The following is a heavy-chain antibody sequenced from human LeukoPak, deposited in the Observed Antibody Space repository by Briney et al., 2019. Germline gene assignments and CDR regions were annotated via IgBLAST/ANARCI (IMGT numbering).Heavy chain of an antibody. CDR2: IIPILGIA. CDR1: GGTFSIYA. D-gene: IGHD6-13*01. CDR3: ASGDSSSWTVDL. Sequence: SVKVSCKASGGTFSIYAISWVRQAPGQGLEWMGRIIPILGIANYAQKFQGRVTITADKSTSTAYMELSSLRSEDTAVYYCASGDSSSWTVDLWGRGTLVTVSS. J-gene: IGHJ2*01. V-gene: IGHV1-69*04.